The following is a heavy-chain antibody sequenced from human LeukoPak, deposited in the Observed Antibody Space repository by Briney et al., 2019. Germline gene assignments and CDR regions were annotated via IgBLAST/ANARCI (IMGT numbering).Heavy chain of an antibody. CDR3: ARFNYDGMDV. V-gene: IGHV4-34*01. CDR2: INHSGST. J-gene: IGHJ6*02. Sequence: SETLSLTCAVYGGSFSGYYWSWIRQPPGKGLEWIGEINHSGSTNYNPSLKSRVTISVDTSKNQFSLKLSSVTAADTAVYYCARFNYDGMDVWGQGTTVTVSS. CDR1: GGSFSGYY.